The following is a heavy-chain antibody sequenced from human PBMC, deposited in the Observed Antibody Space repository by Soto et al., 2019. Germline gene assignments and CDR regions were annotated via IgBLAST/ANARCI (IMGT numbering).Heavy chain of an antibody. D-gene: IGHD2-2*01. CDR3: AKDPAHHCSSTSCYADDY. Sequence: PGGSLRLSCAASGFTFSSYWMHWVRQAPGKGLVWVSRINSDGSSTSYADSVKGRFTISRDNAKNTLYLQMNSLRAEDTAVYYCAKDPAHHCSSTSCYADDYWGQGTLVTVSS. CDR1: GFTFSSYW. CDR2: INSDGSST. J-gene: IGHJ4*02. V-gene: IGHV3-74*01.